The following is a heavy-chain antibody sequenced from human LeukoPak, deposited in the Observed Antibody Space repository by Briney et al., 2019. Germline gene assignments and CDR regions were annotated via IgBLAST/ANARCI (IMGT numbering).Heavy chain of an antibody. CDR2: INHSGGT. J-gene: IGHJ4*02. V-gene: IGHV4-34*01. CDR1: GGSFSGYY. Sequence: SSETLSLTCAVYGGSFSGYYWSWIRQPPGKGLEWIGEINHSGGTNYNPSLKSRVTISVDTSKNQFSLKLSSVTAADTAVYYCARGYPAASDYWGQGTLVTVSS. D-gene: IGHD2-2*01. CDR3: ARGYPAASDY.